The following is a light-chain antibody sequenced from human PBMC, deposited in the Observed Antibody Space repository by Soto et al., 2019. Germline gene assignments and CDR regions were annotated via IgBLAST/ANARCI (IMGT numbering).Light chain of an antibody. CDR3: QQRSNWPPRLT. Sequence: ETVMTQSPGALSVSLGERATLSCRASQSVSIHLAWYQQKPGQAPRILIYDASNRATGIPARFSGSGSGTDFTLTISSLEPEDFAVYYCQQRSNWPPRLTFGGGTKVDIK. J-gene: IGKJ4*01. CDR2: DAS. CDR1: QSVSIH. V-gene: IGKV3-11*01.